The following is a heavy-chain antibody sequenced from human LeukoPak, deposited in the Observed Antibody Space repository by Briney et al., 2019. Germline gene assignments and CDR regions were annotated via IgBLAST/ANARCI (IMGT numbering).Heavy chain of an antibody. CDR2: IYTSGST. D-gene: IGHD1-1*01. V-gene: IGHV4-61*02. Sequence: PSQTLSLTCTVSGGSISSGSYYWSWIRQPAGKGLEWIGRIYTSGSTNYNPSLKSRVTISVDTSKNQFSLKLSSVTAADTAVYYCARAGNRWNDGWLSYYYYMDVWGKGTTVTISS. CDR3: ARAGNRWNDGWLSYYYYMDV. CDR1: GGSISSGSYY. J-gene: IGHJ6*03.